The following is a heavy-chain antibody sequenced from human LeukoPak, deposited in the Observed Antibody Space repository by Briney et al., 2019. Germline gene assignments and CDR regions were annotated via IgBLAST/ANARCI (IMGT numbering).Heavy chain of an antibody. J-gene: IGHJ6*02. V-gene: IGHV3-74*01. CDR3: AKDLGEFSWSSGWFSRGHYYYGMDV. D-gene: IGHD6-19*01. Sequence: GGSLRLSCAASGFTFSTYWMHWVRQAPGKGLVWVSRIKSDGSDTSYADSVKGRFTISRDNAKNTLYLQMNSLRAEDTAVYYCAKDLGEFSWSSGWFSRGHYYYGMDVWGQGTTVTVSS. CDR1: GFTFSTYW. CDR2: IKSDGSDT.